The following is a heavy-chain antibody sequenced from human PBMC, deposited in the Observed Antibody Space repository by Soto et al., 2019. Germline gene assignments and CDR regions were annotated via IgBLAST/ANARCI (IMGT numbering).Heavy chain of an antibody. CDR3: ARARRTGYSHFDY. CDR2: IVVGSGNT. V-gene: IGHV1-58*01. Sequence: GASVKVSCKASGFTFTSSAVQWVRQARGQRLEWIGWIVVGSGNTNYAQKFQDRVTMTTDTSTTTAYMELRSLRSDDTAVYFCARARRTGYSHFDYWGQGTLVTVSS. J-gene: IGHJ4*01. D-gene: IGHD3-9*01. CDR1: GFTFTSSA.